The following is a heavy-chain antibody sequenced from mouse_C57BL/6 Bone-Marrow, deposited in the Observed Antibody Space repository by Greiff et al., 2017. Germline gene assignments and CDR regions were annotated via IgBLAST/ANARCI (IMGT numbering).Heavy chain of an antibody. V-gene: IGHV3-6*01. CDR2: ISYDGSN. CDR3: AREWLAWFAY. CDR1: GYSITSGYY. D-gene: IGHD3-3*01. Sequence: EVQLQESGPGLVKPSQSLSLTCPVTGYSITSGYYWNWIRQFPGNKLEWMGYISYDGSNNYNPSLKNRISITRDTSKNQFFLKLNSVTTEDTATYYCAREWLAWFAYWGQGTLVTVSA. J-gene: IGHJ3*01.